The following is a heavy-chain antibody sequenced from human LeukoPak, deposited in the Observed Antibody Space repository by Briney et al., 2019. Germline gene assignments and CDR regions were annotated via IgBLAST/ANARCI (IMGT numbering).Heavy chain of an antibody. CDR1: GYTFTTYY. D-gene: IGHD5-18*01. J-gene: IGHJ4*02. CDR3: ARGGMGIQLWPFDY. CDR2: INTSSGST. Sequence: ASVKVSCKASGYTFTTYYMHCVRQAPGQGLEWMGIINTSSGSTTYAQRFQGRVSMTRDTSTSTVYMELSSLRSEDTAVYFCARGGMGIQLWPFDYWGQGTLVTVSS. V-gene: IGHV1-46*01.